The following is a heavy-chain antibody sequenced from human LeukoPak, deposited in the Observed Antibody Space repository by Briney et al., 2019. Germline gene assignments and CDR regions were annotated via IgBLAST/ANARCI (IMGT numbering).Heavy chain of an antibody. CDR1: GYTFTGYY. CDR2: INPNSGGN. D-gene: IGHD3-10*01. V-gene: IGHV1-2*02. J-gene: IGHJ4*02. CDR3: VRDGASDVLFWFGELPR. Sequence: ASVTVSCKASGYTFTGYYIHWLRQAPGQGLEWMGWINPNSGGNNYPHKLHGRVTNIREMPIRPAYMELGRLRSHDTAVYYCVRDGASDVLFWFGELPRWGQGTLVTVSS.